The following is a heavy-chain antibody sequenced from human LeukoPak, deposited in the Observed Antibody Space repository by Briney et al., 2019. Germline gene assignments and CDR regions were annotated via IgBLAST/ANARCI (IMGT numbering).Heavy chain of an antibody. CDR3: ARAPSIFGVVISMDV. D-gene: IGHD3-3*01. J-gene: IGHJ6*03. V-gene: IGHV4-39*07. Sequence: SETLSLTCTVSGGSISSSSYYWGWIRQPPGKGLEWIGSIYYSGSTYYNPSLKSRVTISVDTSKNQFSLKLSSVTAADTAVYYCARAPSIFGVVISMDVWGKGTTVTVSS. CDR2: IYYSGST. CDR1: GGSISSSSYY.